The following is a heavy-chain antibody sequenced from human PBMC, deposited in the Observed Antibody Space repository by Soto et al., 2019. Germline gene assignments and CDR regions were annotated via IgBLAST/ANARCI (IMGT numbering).Heavy chain of an antibody. CDR2: IYYSGST. V-gene: IGHV4-39*01. CDR1: GGSISSSSYY. D-gene: IGHD3-22*01. Sequence: QLQLQESGPGLVKPSETLSLTCTVSGGSISSSSYYWGWIRQPPGKGLEWIGSIYYSGSTYYNPSLKSRVTISVDTSKNQFSLKLSCVTAADTAVYYCVDSSGYDGMDVWGQGTTVTVSS. J-gene: IGHJ6*02. CDR3: VDSSGYDGMDV.